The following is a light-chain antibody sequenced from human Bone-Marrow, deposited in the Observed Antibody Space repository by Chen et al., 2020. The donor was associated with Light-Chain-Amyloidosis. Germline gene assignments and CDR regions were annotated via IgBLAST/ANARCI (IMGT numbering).Light chain of an antibody. J-gene: IGKJ4*01. CDR1: RDIKTW. V-gene: IGKV1-12*01. CDR3: HQADSIPLLT. Sequence: DIQMTQCPSSLYASVGDRVTITCPASRDIKTWLACFQQQTGKAPRRLIYAATRLQDGVPSRLSCSGSATDFTLTINDLQPEDFATYYCHQADSIPLLTFGRGTMVEI. CDR2: AAT.